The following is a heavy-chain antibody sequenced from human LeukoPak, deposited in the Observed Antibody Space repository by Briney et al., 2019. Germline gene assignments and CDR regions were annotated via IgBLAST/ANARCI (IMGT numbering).Heavy chain of an antibody. CDR1: GFTFSSYW. Sequence: GGSLRLSCAASGFTFSSYWMSWVRQAPGKGLEWVANIKKDGSEKFYVESVKGRFTISRDNARNSLFLEMNSLSVEDTARYFCARDGAARGSGSFGDWGQGTLVTVSS. CDR3: ARDGAARGSGSFGD. CDR2: IKKDGSEK. D-gene: IGHD3-10*01. V-gene: IGHV3-7*03. J-gene: IGHJ4*02.